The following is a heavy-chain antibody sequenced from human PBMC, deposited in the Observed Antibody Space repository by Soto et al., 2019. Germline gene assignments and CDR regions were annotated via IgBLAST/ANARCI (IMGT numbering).Heavy chain of an antibody. CDR1: GGSISSYY. Sequence: PSETLSLTCTVSGGSISSYYWSWIRQPPGKGLEWIGYIYYSGSTNYNPSLKSRVTISVDTSKNQFSLKLSSVTAADTAVYYCARHYRCWFGELLYFDYWGQGTPVTVSS. CDR2: IYYSGST. V-gene: IGHV4-59*08. D-gene: IGHD3-10*01. CDR3: ARHYRCWFGELLYFDY. J-gene: IGHJ4*02.